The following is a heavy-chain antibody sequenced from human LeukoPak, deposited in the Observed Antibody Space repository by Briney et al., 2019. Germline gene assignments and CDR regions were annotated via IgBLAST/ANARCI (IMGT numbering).Heavy chain of an antibody. CDR3: ARDRSWFGESRYYYYGMDV. V-gene: IGHV3-66*01. D-gene: IGHD3-10*01. Sequence: GGSLRLSCAASGFTVSSNYMSWVRQAPGKGLEWVSVIYSGGSTYYADSVKGRFTISRDNSKNTLYLQMNSLRAEDTAVYYCARDRSWFGESRYYYYGMDVWGQGTTVTVSS. CDR2: IYSGGST. J-gene: IGHJ6*02. CDR1: GFTVSSNY.